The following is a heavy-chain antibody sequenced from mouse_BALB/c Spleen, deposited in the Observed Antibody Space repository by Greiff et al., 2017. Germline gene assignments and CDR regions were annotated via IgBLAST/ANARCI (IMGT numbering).Heavy chain of an antibody. V-gene: IGHV6-6*02. CDR3: TGTMITSWFAY. J-gene: IGHJ3*01. D-gene: IGHD2-4*01. CDR1: GFTFSNYW. Sequence: EVKRVESGGGLVQPGGSMKLSCVASGFTFSNYWMNWVRQSPEKGLEWVAEIRLKSNNYATHYAESVKGRFTISRDDSKSSVYLQMNNLRAEDTGIYYCTGTMITSWFAYWGQGTLVTVSA. CDR2: IRLKSNNYAT.